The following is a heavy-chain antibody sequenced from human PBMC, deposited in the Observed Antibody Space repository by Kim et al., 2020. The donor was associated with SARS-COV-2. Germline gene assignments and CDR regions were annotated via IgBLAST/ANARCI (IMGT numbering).Heavy chain of an antibody. CDR1: GFTFKIYA. J-gene: IGHJ4*02. CDR2: ITGSGDAT. V-gene: IGHV3-23*01. Sequence: GGSLRLSCVTSGFTFKIYAMTWVRQAPGTGLEWVSSITGSGDATYYADSVKGRFTISRDTSENTLYLQMDNLRPEDTAIYYCVKSPGYCYDCIASGLDFWGQEVPVTVSS. D-gene: IGHD2-21*01. CDR3: VKSPGYCYDCIASGLDF.